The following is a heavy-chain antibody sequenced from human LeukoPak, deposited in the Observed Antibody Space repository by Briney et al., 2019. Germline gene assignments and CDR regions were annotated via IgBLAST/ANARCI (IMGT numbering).Heavy chain of an antibody. J-gene: IGHJ4*02. Sequence: SETLSLTCTVSGGSISSYYWSWIWQPPGKGLEWIGYIYYSGSTNYSPSLKSRVTISVDTSKNQFSLKLSSVTAADTAVYYCARGVDDYVWGSYRYDYWGQGTLVTVSS. CDR2: IYYSGST. CDR3: ARGVDDYVWGSYRYDY. V-gene: IGHV4-59*01. CDR1: GGSISSYY. D-gene: IGHD3-16*02.